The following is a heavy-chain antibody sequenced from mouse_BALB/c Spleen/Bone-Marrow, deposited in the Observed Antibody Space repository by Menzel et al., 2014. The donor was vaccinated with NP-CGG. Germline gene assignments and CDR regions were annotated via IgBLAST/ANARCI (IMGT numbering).Heavy chain of an antibody. CDR3: VRSPGKVNF. Sequence: VQLQQSGAELVKPGASVKLSCTASGFNIKDAYMHWVRQRPEQGLEWIGRINPANGNTEYDPKFQGKATITADTSSNTATLQLSGLTSKNTAGYSCVRSPGKVNFWGRGTRSLSLQ. J-gene: IGHJ3*01. V-gene: IGHV14-3*02. CDR1: GFNIKDAY. D-gene: IGHD1-3*01. CDR2: INPANGNT.